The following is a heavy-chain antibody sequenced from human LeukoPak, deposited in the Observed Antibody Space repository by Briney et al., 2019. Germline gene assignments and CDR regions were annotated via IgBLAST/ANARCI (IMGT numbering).Heavy chain of an antibody. V-gene: IGHV1-46*01. J-gene: IGHJ6*03. D-gene: IGHD6-19*01. CDR1: GYTFTNYF. CDR2: INPSGGST. CDR3: ARDGQWLVRIYYYMDV. Sequence: GASVKVSCKASGYTFTNYFMHWVRQAPGQGLEWMGIINPSGGSTSYAQKFQGRVTMTRDMSTSTVYMELSSLRSEDTAVYYCARDGQWLVRIYYYMDVWGKGTTVTVSS.